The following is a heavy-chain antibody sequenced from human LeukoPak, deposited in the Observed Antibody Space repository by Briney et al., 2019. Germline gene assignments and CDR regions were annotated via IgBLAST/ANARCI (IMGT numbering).Heavy chain of an antibody. CDR3: ALHHGSGSYFDY. J-gene: IGHJ4*02. Sequence: PSETLSLTCTVSGGSLSSDNFYWSWIRQPPGKGLEWIGSIYYSGSTYYNPSLKSRVTISVDTSKNQFSLKLSSVTAADTAVYYCALHHGSGSYFDYWGQGTLVTVSS. V-gene: IGHV4-39*01. D-gene: IGHD3-10*01. CDR2: IYYSGST. CDR1: GGSLSSDNFY.